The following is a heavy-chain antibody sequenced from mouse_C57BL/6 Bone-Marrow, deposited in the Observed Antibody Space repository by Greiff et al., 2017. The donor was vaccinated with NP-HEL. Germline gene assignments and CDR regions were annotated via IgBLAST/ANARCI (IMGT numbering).Heavy chain of an antibody. CDR2: IYPRDGST. CDR3: ARSNYYGRSPRYFEG. CDR1: GYTFTDHT. D-gene: IGHD1-1*01. J-gene: IGHJ1*03. V-gene: IGHV1-78*01. Sequence: QVQLQQSDAELVKPGASVKISCKASGYTFTDHTIHWMKQRPEQGLEWIGYIYPRDGSTKYNEKFKGKATLTADKSSSTAYLQLNSLTSEDSAVYFCARSNYYGRSPRYFEGWGTGTTVTVAT.